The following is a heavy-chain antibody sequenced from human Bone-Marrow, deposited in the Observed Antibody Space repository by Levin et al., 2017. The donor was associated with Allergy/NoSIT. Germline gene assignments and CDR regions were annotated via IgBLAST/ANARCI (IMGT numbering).Heavy chain of an antibody. Sequence: SQTLSLTCSVSGFSISRYFWGWIRQPPGKGLEWIGHMSYTGTTKYNPSLTSRITISIDAANNQLSLKMRSVTAADTAVYYCARHVDVVERIMVDASDLWGPGTTVTVSS. J-gene: IGHJ3*01. CDR2: MSYTGTT. CDR1: GFSISRYF. V-gene: IGHV4-59*08. D-gene: IGHD3-10*01. CDR3: ARHVDVVERIMVDASDL.